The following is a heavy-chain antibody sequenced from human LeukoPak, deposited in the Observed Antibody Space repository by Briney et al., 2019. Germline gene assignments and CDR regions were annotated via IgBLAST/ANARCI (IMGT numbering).Heavy chain of an antibody. D-gene: IGHD3-9*01. CDR2: ISGSGGST. J-gene: IGHJ3*02. Sequence: GGSLRLSCAAFGFTFSSYAVSWVRQAPGKGLEWVSAISGSGGSTYYADSVKGRFTISRDNSKNTLYLQMNSLRAEDTAVYYCAKTYYDILTGAFDIWGQGTMVTVSS. CDR3: AKTYYDILTGAFDI. V-gene: IGHV3-23*01. CDR1: GFTFSSYA.